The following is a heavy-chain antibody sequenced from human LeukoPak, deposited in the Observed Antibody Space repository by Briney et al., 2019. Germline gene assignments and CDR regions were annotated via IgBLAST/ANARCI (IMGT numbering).Heavy chain of an antibody. J-gene: IGHJ2*01. V-gene: IGHV4-59*08. CDR2: IYYTGTT. D-gene: IGHD6-13*01. Sequence: SETLSLTCTVSGGSIRSYCWSWIRQPPGKGLEWTGYIYYTGTTNYNPSLKSRVTISVDTSKNQFSLKLSSVTAADTAVYYCARLVPALWYFDLWGRGTLVTVSS. CDR1: GGSIRSYC. CDR3: ARLVPALWYFDL.